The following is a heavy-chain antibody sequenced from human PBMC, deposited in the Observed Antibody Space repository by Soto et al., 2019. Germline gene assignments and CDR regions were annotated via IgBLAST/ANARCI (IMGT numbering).Heavy chain of an antibody. CDR3: AKAWDYDSSGYYYGGAGNYYYYYGMDV. Sequence: GGSLRLSCAASGFTFSSYAMSWVRQAPGKGLEWVSAISGSGGSTYYADSVKGRFTISRDNSKNTLYLQMNSLRAEDTAVYYCAKAWDYDSSGYYYGGAGNYYYYYGMDVWGQGTTVTVSS. CDR1: GFTFSSYA. D-gene: IGHD3-22*01. V-gene: IGHV3-23*01. CDR2: ISGSGGST. J-gene: IGHJ6*02.